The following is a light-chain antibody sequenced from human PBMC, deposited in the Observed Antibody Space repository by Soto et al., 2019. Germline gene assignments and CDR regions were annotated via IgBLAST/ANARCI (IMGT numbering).Light chain of an antibody. CDR1: QSVSNS. V-gene: IGKV3-11*01. J-gene: IGKJ3*01. Sequence: ENVLTQSPATLSLSPGERATLSCRASQSVSNSLAWYQQKPGQARRLLIYDASNRATGIPVRFSGSGSGTDFTLTISSLEPGDFAVYYCQQCSNWAPGGFTFGPGTRVDIK. CDR3: QQCSNWAPGGFT. CDR2: DAS.